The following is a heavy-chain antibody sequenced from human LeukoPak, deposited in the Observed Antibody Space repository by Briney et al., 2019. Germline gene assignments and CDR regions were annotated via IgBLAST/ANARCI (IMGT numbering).Heavy chain of an antibody. CDR3: AKGAQYYDSSGYDY. CDR1: GFTFNSYV. Sequence: PGGSLRLSCAASGFTFNSYVMSWVRQAPGKGLEGVSAISGSGGSTYFADSVKGRFTISRDNSKTPMYLQMKSLRAEDTAVYYCAKGAQYYDSSGYDYWGQGTLVTVSS. V-gene: IGHV3-23*01. CDR2: ISGSGGST. D-gene: IGHD3-22*01. J-gene: IGHJ4*02.